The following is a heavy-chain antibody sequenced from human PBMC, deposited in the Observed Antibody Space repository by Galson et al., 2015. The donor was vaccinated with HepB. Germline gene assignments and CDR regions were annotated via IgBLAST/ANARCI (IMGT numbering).Heavy chain of an antibody. D-gene: IGHD6-19*01. Sequence: TLSLTCTVSGGSISSYYWSWIRQPAGKGLEWIGLIHSSGSTNYNPSLKSRVTMSVDTSKNQFSLKLSSVAAADTAVYYCARYTSGWTSFDYWGQGTLVTVSS. CDR1: GGSISSYY. CDR3: ARYTSGWTSFDY. J-gene: IGHJ4*02. V-gene: IGHV4-4*07. CDR2: IHSSGST.